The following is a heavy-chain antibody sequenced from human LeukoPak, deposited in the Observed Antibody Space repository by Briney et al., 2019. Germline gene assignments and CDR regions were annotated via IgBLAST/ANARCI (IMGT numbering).Heavy chain of an antibody. Sequence: SETLSLTCAVYGGSFNGYYWTWTRQPPGKGLEWIGEINHSGGTDYNPSLKSRVTISIDTSKNQFSLRLTSVTAADTAVYYCARGASGQQLVQVYWGQGTLVTVSS. CDR1: GGSFNGYY. V-gene: IGHV4-34*01. CDR3: ARGASGQQLVQVY. D-gene: IGHD6-13*01. CDR2: INHSGGT. J-gene: IGHJ4*02.